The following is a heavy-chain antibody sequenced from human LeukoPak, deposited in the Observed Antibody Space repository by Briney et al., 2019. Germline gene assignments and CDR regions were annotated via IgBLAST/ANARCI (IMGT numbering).Heavy chain of an antibody. CDR2: ISYDGSNK. V-gene: IGHV3-30*18. J-gene: IGHJ4*02. Sequence: GGSLRLSCAASGFTFSSYGMHWVRQAPGKGLEWVAVISYDGSNKYYADSVKGRFTISRDNSKHTLYLQMNSLRAEDTAVYYCAKDHAEALNYFDYWGQGTLVTVSS. CDR1: GFTFSSYG. CDR3: AKDHAEALNYFDY.